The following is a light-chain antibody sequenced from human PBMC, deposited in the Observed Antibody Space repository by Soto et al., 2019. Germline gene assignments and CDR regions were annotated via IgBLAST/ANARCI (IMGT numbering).Light chain of an antibody. Sequence: DIQMTQSPSTLSSSVGDRVTITCRASQSISRGLAWYQQKPGKAPNLLIYDASTLESGVPSRFSGSGSGTEITLTISCLHPDDFATYYCQHYSSVWAFGQGTKVDI. CDR1: QSISRG. J-gene: IGKJ1*01. CDR3: QHYSSVWA. V-gene: IGKV1-5*01. CDR2: DAS.